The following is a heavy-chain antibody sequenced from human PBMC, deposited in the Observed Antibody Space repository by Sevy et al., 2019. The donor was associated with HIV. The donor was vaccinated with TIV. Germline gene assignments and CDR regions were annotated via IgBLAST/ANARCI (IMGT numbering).Heavy chain of an antibody. CDR1: GFTLISYA. CDR2: ITGNGDST. D-gene: IGHD1-26*01. V-gene: IGHV3-23*01. CDR3: ARDEFIVGPILGAFPI. J-gene: IGHJ3*02. Sequence: GGSLRLSCKASGFTLISYAMSWVRQAPGEGLEWVSTITGNGDSTYYADSVKGRFTISRDNSKNTLFLQMNSLTAEDMAVYYCARDEFIVGPILGAFPIWGQGTMVTVSS.